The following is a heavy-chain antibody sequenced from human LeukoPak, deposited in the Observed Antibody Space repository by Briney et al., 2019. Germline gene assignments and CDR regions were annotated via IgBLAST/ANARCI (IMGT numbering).Heavy chain of an antibody. CDR3: ARRKYSGSYRLDY. D-gene: IGHD1-26*01. Sequence: SETLSLTCTVAGCSISSYYWSWIRQPPGKGLERIGYIYYRGSTNYNPSLKSRVTISVDPSKNQFSLKLSSVTAADTAVYYCARRKYSGSYRLDYWGQGTLVTVSS. V-gene: IGHV4-59*08. CDR2: IYYRGST. CDR1: GCSISSYY. J-gene: IGHJ4*02.